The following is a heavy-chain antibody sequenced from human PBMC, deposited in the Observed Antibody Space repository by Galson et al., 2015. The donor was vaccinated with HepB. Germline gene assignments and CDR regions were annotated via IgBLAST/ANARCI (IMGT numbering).Heavy chain of an antibody. D-gene: IGHD3-10*01. V-gene: IGHV3-33*01. J-gene: IGHJ3*02. CDR1: GFTFSSYG. Sequence: SLRLSCAASGFTFSSYGMHWVRQAPGKGLEWVAVIWYDGSNKYYADSVKGRFTISRDNSKNTLYLQMNSLRAEDTAVYYCARPKKSVPDAFDIWGQGTMVTVSS. CDR3: ARPKKSVPDAFDI. CDR2: IWYDGSNK.